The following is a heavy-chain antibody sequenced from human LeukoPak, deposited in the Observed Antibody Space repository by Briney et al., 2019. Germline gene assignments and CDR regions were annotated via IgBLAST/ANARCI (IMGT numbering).Heavy chain of an antibody. Sequence: GGSLRLSCAASGFTFSSYEMIWVRQAPGKGLECVSYISGSGRTIYYADSVKGRFTISRDNAKNSLYLQMYSLRAGDAAAYYCASPQTSGYAFGYWGQGTLVTVSS. V-gene: IGHV3-48*03. CDR3: ASPQTSGYAFGY. J-gene: IGHJ4*02. D-gene: IGHD5-12*01. CDR2: ISGSGRTI. CDR1: GFTFSSYE.